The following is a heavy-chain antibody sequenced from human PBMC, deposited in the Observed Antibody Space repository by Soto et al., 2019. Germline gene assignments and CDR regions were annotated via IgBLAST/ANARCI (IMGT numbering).Heavy chain of an antibody. D-gene: IGHD1-1*01. J-gene: IGHJ6*02. CDR1: GYTFTSYD. V-gene: IGHV1-8*01. CDR2: MNPNSGNT. CDR3: ARDASPPGYYYYYGMDV. Sequence: QVQLVQSGAEVKKPGASVKVSCKASGYTFTSYDINWVRQATGQGLEWMGWMNPNSGNTGYAQKFQGRVTMTRNTSISTAYMELSSLRSEDTAVYYCARDASPPGYYYYYGMDVCGQGTTVTVSS.